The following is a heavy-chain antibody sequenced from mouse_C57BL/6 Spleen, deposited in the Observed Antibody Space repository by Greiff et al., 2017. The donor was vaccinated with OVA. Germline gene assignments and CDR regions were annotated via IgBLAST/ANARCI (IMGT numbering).Heavy chain of an antibody. Sequence: VKLQQPGAELVKPGASVKLSCKASGYTFTSYWMHWVKQRPGQGLEWIGMIHPNSGSTNYNEKFKSKATLTVDKSSSTAYMQLSSLTSEDSAVYYCARGATSYYFDYWGQGTTLTVSS. CDR1: GYTFTSYW. CDR2: IHPNSGST. J-gene: IGHJ2*01. V-gene: IGHV1-64*01. CDR3: ARGATSYYFDY. D-gene: IGHD3-1*01.